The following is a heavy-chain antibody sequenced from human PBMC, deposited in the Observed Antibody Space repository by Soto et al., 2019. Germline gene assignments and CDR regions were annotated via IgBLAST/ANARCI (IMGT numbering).Heavy chain of an antibody. CDR3: VRSWGVYCSSTRCYSPWLDT. Sequence: PXECLTLSSVASGFTFSSHRTNWVRQAPGKGLEWVSYISSSGSPIDYADSVRGRFTISGDNAKNSVILQMNSLRVEDTAVYYCVRSWGVYCSSTRCYSPWLDTWGQGTLVNVSS. D-gene: IGHD2-2*02. CDR1: GFTFSSHR. CDR2: ISSSGSPI. V-gene: IGHV3-48*03. J-gene: IGHJ5*02.